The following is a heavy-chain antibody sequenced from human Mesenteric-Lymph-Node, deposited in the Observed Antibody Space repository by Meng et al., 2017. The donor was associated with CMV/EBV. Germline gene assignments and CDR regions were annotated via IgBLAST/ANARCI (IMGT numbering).Heavy chain of an antibody. CDR2: IWYDSSNK. V-gene: IGHV3-33*03. Sequence: GESLKISCAASGFTFRHYGIHWVRQAPGKGLDWVAVIWYDSSNKYYADSVKGRFTISADKSISTAYLQWSSLKASDTAMYYCAKRSGSYDFDYWGQGTLVTVSS. CDR1: GFTFRHYG. CDR3: AKRSGSYDFDY. D-gene: IGHD1-26*01. J-gene: IGHJ4*02.